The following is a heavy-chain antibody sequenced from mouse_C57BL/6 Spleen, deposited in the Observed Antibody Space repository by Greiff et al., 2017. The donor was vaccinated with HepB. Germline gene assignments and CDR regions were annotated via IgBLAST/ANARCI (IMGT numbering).Heavy chain of an antibody. CDR1: GYTFTDYY. V-gene: IGHV1-26*01. CDR3: ARDYGSSSFAY. D-gene: IGHD1-1*01. CDR2: INPNNGGT. Sequence: EVKLQQSGPELVKPGASVKISCKASGYTFTDYYMNWVKQSHGKSLEWIGDINPNNGGTSYNQKFKGKATLTVDKSSSTAYMELRSLTSEDSAVYYCARDYGSSSFAYWGQGTLVTVSA. J-gene: IGHJ3*01.